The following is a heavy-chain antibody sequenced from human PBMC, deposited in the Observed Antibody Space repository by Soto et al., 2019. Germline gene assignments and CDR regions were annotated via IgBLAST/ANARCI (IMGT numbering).Heavy chain of an antibody. CDR2: INPSGGST. D-gene: IGHD3-3*01. CDR1: GYAFTSYY. Sequence: ASVKVSCKASGYAFTSYYMHCVRQAPGQWLEWMGIINPSGGSTSYAQKFQGRVTMTRDTSTSTVYMELSSLRSEDTAVYYCARPYYDFWSGYPNWFDPWGQGTLVTVSS. V-gene: IGHV1-46*01. J-gene: IGHJ5*02. CDR3: ARPYYDFWSGYPNWFDP.